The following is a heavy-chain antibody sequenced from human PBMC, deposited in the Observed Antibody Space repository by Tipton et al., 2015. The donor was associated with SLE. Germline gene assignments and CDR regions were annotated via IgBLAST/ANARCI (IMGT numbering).Heavy chain of an antibody. CDR1: GFTFSTYA. CDR3: AKVRGYTGYAYRLSLHYAMDV. Sequence: SLRLSCAASGFTFSTYAMTWVRQAPGKGLEWVSTISNGGGRIYYRDSVKGRLTISRDNPENTLYLQMNNLRAEDAAVYYCAKVRGYTGYAYRLSLHYAMDVWGQGTTVTVSS. J-gene: IGHJ6*02. D-gene: IGHD5-12*01. CDR2: ISNGGGRI. V-gene: IGHV3-23*01.